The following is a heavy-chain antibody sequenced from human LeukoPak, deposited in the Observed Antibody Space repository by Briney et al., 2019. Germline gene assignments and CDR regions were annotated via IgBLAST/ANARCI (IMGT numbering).Heavy chain of an antibody. CDR3: ASLLNNGEGAFDY. CDR2: IWYDGSNK. V-gene: IGHV3-33*01. CDR1: GFTFSSYG. J-gene: IGHJ4*02. Sequence: PGGSLRLSCAASGFTFSSYGIHWVRQAPGKGLEWVAVIWYDGSNKYYADSVKGRFTISRDNSKNTLYLQMNSLRAEDTAVYYCASLLNNGEGAFDYWGQGTLVTVSS. D-gene: IGHD1-14*01.